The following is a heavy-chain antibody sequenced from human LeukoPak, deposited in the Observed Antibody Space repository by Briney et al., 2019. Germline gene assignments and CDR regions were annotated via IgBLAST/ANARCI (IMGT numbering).Heavy chain of an antibody. J-gene: IGHJ4*02. D-gene: IGHD2-15*01. CDR3: ARAASGGGFDY. CDR1: GVSVSSGSYY. Sequence: KPSETLSLTCTVSGVSVSSGSYYWSWIRQPPGKGLEWIWYIYYSGSTNYNPSLKSRVTISVDTSKNQFSLKLSSVTAADTAVYYCARAASGGGFDYWGQGTLVTVSS. V-gene: IGHV4-61*01. CDR2: IYYSGST.